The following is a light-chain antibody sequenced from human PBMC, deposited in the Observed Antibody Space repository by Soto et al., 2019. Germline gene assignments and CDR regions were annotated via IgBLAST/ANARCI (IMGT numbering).Light chain of an antibody. V-gene: IGKV3-20*01. J-gene: IGKJ1*01. Sequence: EKELTKSAGTLSFYPGERATLSCRASQSVSSNYLAWYQQKPGQAPRLLIYGASSRATGIPDRFSGSASGTDFTLTISRLEPEDFEVYYCQQYLRSPRRFGQGTKVDIK. CDR3: QQYLRSPRR. CDR2: GAS. CDR1: QSVSSNY.